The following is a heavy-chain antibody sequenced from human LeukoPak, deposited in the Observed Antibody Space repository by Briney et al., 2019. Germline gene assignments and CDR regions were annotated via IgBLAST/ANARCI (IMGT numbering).Heavy chain of an antibody. CDR3: AGWSEFFDC. CDR1: GGSISSGDYY. CDR2: IYYSGNV. V-gene: IGHV4-30-4*08. J-gene: IGHJ4*02. Sequence: SETLSLTCTVSGGSISSGDYYWSWIRQPPGKGLEWIEFIYYSGNVYYNSSLKSRVTISVDTSKNQFSLRLRSVTAADTAVYYCAGWSEFFDCWGQGTLVTVSS.